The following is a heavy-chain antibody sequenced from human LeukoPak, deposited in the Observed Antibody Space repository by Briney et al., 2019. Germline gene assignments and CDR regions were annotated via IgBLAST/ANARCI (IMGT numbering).Heavy chain of an antibody. V-gene: IGHV3-30*03. J-gene: IGHJ4*02. CDR3: ARDSRNSIFDY. CDR1: GFTFSSYG. D-gene: IGHD3-3*02. CDR2: ISYDGSNK. Sequence: PGGSLRLSCAASGFTFSSYGMHWVRQAPGKGLEWVAVISYDGSNKYYADSVKGRFTISRDNSKNTLYLQMNSLRAEDTAVYYCARDSRNSIFDYWGQGTLVTVSA.